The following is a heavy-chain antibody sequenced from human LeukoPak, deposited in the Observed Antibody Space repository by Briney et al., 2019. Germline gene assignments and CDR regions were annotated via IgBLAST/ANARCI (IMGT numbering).Heavy chain of an antibody. J-gene: IGHJ1*01. CDR1: GFTFTSSA. CDR3: AADRSRDAEYFQH. V-gene: IGHV1-58*01. CDR2: IVVGSGNT. Sequence: ASVKVSCKASGFTFTSSAVQWVRQARGQRLEWIGWIVVGSGNTNYAQKFQERVTITRDMSTSTAYMELSSLRSEDTAVYYCAADRSRDAEYFQHWGQGTLVTVSS.